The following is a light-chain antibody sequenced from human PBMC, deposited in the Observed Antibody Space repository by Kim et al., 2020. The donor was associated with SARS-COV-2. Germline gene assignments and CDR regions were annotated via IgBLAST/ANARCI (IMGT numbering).Light chain of an antibody. V-gene: IGLV2-11*03. CDR2: QIN. J-gene: IGLJ2*01. CDR3: GSYADTQKLV. CDR1: TSASGGYNV. Sequence: SVTISFTGTTSASGGYNVVAWYPQLPGKAPKLIIYQINKRPSGVPDRFSGSKSGNTASLTICGLQAEDEADYYCGSYADTQKLVFGGGTQLTVL.